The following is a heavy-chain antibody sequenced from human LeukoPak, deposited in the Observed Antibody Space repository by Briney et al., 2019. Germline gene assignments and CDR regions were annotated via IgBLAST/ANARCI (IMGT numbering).Heavy chain of an antibody. CDR1: GGSFSGYY. D-gene: IGHD3-16*02. V-gene: IGHV4-34*01. CDR2: INHSGST. CDR3: ARGLRDVWGSYRRGAFDI. Sequence: SETLSLTCAVYGGSFSGYYWSWIRQPPGKGLEWVGEINHSGSTNYNPSLKSRVTISVDTSKNQFSLKLSSVTAADTAVYYCARGLRDVWGSYRRGAFDIWGQGTMATVSS. J-gene: IGHJ3*02.